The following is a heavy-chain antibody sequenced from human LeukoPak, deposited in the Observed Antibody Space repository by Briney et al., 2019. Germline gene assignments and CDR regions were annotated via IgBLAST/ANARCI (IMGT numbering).Heavy chain of an antibody. Sequence: GASVKVSCKASGGTFSSYAISWVRQAPGQGLEWMGGIIPIFGTANYAQKFQGRVTITTDESTSTAYMELSSLRSEDTAVYYCARGGFGELSIKDAFDIWGQGTMVTVSS. V-gene: IGHV1-69*05. CDR3: ARGGFGELSIKDAFDI. CDR1: GGTFSSYA. CDR2: IIPIFGTA. D-gene: IGHD3-10*01. J-gene: IGHJ3*02.